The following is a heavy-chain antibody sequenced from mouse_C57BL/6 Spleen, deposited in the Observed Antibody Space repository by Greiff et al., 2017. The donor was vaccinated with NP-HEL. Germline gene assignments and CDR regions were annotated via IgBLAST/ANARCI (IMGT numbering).Heavy chain of an antibody. J-gene: IGHJ3*01. CDR2: INPSTGGT. V-gene: IGHV1-42*01. CDR1: GYSFTGYY. D-gene: IGHD2-1*01. CDR3: ARGGNYPWFAY. Sequence: VHVKQSGPELVKPGASVKISCKASGYSFTGYYMNWVKQSPEKSLEWIGEINPSTGGTTYNQKFKAKATLTVDKSSSTAYMQLKSLTSEDSAVYYCARGGNYPWFAYWGQGTLVTVSA.